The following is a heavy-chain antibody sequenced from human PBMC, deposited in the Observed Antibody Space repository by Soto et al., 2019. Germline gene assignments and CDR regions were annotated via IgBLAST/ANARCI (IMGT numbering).Heavy chain of an antibody. CDR2: IIPIFGTA. Sequence: SVKVSCKASGGTFSSYAISWVRQAPGQGLEWMGGIIPIFGTANYAQKFQGRVTITADESTSTAYMELSSLRSEDTAVYYCARDSPGGYWSSTSCYTWFPPGGKGTLGTVSS. CDR1: GGTFSSYA. J-gene: IGHJ5*02. D-gene: IGHD2-2*02. CDR3: ARDSPGGYWSSTSCYTWFPP. V-gene: IGHV1-69*13.